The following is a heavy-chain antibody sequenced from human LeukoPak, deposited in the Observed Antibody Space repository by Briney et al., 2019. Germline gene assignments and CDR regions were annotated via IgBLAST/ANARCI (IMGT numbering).Heavy chain of an antibody. J-gene: IGHJ5*02. V-gene: IGHV4-59*01. Sequence: SETLSLTCTVPGGSISSYYWSWIRQRPGKGLDWIACISYSGSTKYNPSLKSRVTISVDTSKSQLSLKLSSVTAADTAVYYCAREPGFDSSGYLNWFDPWGQGTLVTVSS. D-gene: IGHD3-22*01. CDR3: AREPGFDSSGYLNWFDP. CDR1: GGSISSYY. CDR2: ISYSGST.